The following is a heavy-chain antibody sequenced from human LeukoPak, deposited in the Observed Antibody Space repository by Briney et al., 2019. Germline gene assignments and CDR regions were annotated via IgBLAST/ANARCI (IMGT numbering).Heavy chain of an antibody. CDR1: GFTFGDYA. V-gene: IGHV3-49*03. J-gene: IGHJ6*02. CDR3: TRDSPGATEDYYYGMDV. CDR2: IRSKAYGGTA. Sequence: GGSLRLSCTASGFTFGDYAMSWFRQAPGKGLEWVGFIRSKAYGGTAEYAASVKGRFTISRDDSKSIAYLQMNSLKTEDTAVYYCTRDSPGATEDYYYGMDVWGQGTTVTVSS. D-gene: IGHD2-2*01.